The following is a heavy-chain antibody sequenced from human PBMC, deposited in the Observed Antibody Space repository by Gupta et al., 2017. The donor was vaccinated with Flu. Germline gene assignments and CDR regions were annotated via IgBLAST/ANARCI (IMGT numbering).Heavy chain of an antibody. CDR3: ARRIAAAGTHRGYYFDY. CDR2: INPSGGST. Sequence: GQGLEWMGIINPSGGSTSYAQKFQGRVTMTRDTSTSTVYMELSSLRSEDTAVYYCARRIAAAGTHRGYYFDYWGQGTLVTVSS. J-gene: IGHJ4*02. V-gene: IGHV1-46*03. D-gene: IGHD6-13*01.